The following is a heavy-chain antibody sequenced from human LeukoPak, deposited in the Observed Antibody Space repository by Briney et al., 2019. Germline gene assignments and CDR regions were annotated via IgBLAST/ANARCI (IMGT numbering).Heavy chain of an antibody. Sequence: PAGGSLRLSCAASGFTFSSYWMHWVRQAPGKGLVWVSRINSDGSSTSYADSVKGRFTISRDNAKNTLYLQMNSLRAEDTAVYYCARASLVGAFDYWGQGTLVTVSS. CDR3: ARASLVGAFDY. V-gene: IGHV3-74*01. J-gene: IGHJ4*02. CDR2: INSDGSST. CDR1: GFTFSSYW. D-gene: IGHD1-26*01.